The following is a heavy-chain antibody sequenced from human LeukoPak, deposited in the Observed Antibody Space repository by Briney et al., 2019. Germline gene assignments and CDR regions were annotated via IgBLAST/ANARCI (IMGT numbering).Heavy chain of an antibody. CDR2: TSKDGSHT. J-gene: IGHJ4*02. V-gene: IGHV3-74*01. CDR1: AFTFSDFW. CDR3: TRGGYSGSYYRFS. Sequence: GGSLRLSCAASAFTFSDFWMHWVRQAPGKGPEWLSRTSKDGSHTVYADSAKGRFTASRDNTKNTVYLEVTNLRPEDTAVYYCTRGGYSGSYYRFSWGQGTPVTVAS. D-gene: IGHD6-25*01.